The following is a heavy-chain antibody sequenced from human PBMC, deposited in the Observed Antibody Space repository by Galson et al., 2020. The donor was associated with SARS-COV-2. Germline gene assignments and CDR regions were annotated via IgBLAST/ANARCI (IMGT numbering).Heavy chain of an antibody. CDR1: GYTLTELS. V-gene: IGHV1-24*01. CDR2: FDPEDGET. D-gene: IGHD3-9*01. Sequence: ASVKVSFKVSGYTLTELSMHWVRQAPGKGLEWMGGFDPEDGETIYAQKFQGRVTMTEDTSTDTAYMELSSLRSEDTAVYHCATTTAITISDWFDPWGQGTLVTVSS. J-gene: IGHJ5*02. CDR3: ATTTAITISDWFDP.